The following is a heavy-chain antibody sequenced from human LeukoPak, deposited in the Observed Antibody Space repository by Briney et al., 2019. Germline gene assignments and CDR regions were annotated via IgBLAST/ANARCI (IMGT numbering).Heavy chain of an antibody. D-gene: IGHD6-19*01. J-gene: IGHJ5*02. V-gene: IGHV4-59*12. Sequence: PSETLSLTCTVSGGSISSYYWSWIRQPPGKGLEWIGYIYYSGSTNYNPSLKSRVTISVDTSKNQFSLKLSSVTAADTAVYYCARGNDSSGWFSWFDPWGQGTLVTVSS. CDR3: ARGNDSSGWFSWFDP. CDR2: IYYSGST. CDR1: GGSISSYY.